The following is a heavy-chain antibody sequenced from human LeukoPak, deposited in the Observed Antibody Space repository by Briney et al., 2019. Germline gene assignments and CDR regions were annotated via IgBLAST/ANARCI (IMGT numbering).Heavy chain of an antibody. V-gene: IGHV1-69*05. CDR1: GGTFSSYA. J-gene: IGHJ4*02. CDR3: ARAPSVRGGPGVY. CDR2: IIPIFGTA. Sequence: SVKVSCKASGGTFSSYAISWVRQAPGQGLEWMGGIIPIFGTANYAQKFQGRVTITTDESTGTAYMELSSLRSEDTAVYYCARAPSVRGGPGVYWGQGTLVTVSS. D-gene: IGHD3-10*01.